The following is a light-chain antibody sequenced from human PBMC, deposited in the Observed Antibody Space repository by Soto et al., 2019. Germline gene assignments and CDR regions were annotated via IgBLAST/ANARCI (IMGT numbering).Light chain of an antibody. CDR1: QSISRW. CDR3: QQYNSYSIN. J-gene: IGKJ5*01. V-gene: IGKV1-5*03. CDR2: KAS. Sequence: DIQMTQSPSTLSASVRDRVTITCRASQSISRWLAWYQQKPGKAPKLLIYKASYLQSGVPSRFSASRSGTDFTIQISRMQTDDVETYYCQQYNSYSINFGQGTRLEIK.